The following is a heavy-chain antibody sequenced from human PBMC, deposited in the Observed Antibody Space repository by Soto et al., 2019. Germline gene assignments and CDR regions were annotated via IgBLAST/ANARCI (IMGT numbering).Heavy chain of an antibody. CDR2: IKSKTDGGTT. D-gene: IGHD3-22*01. CDR3: TTEDDSSGYYHGDY. J-gene: IGHJ4*02. V-gene: IGHV3-15*01. Sequence: GGSLRLSCAASGFTFSNAWMSWVRQAPGKGLEWVGRIKSKTDGGTTDYTAPVKGRFTISRDDSKNTLYLQMNSLKTEDTAVYYCTTEDDSSGYYHGDYWGQGTLVTVSS. CDR1: GFTFSNAW.